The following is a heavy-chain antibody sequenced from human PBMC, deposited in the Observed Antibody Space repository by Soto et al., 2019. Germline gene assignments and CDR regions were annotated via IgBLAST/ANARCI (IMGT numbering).Heavy chain of an antibody. V-gene: IGHV3-48*01. CDR2: IVSSSTTI. CDR3: ARRGPGTTTVNKLYYYMDV. Sequence: DVQLVESGGGLVQPGGSLRLSCAASGFTFSAYTMTWVRQAPGEGLEWVSYIVSSSTTIYYADSVKGRFTISRDNARNLLYLQMNSLRAEDTAVYYCARRGPGTTTVNKLYYYMDVWGKGTTVTVSS. J-gene: IGHJ6*03. D-gene: IGHD4-4*01. CDR1: GFTFSAYT.